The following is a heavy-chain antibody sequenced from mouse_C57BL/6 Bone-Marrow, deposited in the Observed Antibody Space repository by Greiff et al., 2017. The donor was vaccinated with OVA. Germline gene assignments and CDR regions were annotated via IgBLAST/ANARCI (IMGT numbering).Heavy chain of an antibody. CDR3: AIYDGYPFAY. CDR2: INPSTGGT. Sequence: VQLQQPGPELVKPGASLKISCKASGYSFTGYYMNWVKQSPEKSLEWIGEINPSTGGTTYNQKFKAKATLTVDKSSSTAYMQLKSLTSEDSAVYYCAIYDGYPFAYWGQGTLVTVSA. D-gene: IGHD2-3*01. CDR1: GYSFTGYY. J-gene: IGHJ3*01. V-gene: IGHV1-42*01.